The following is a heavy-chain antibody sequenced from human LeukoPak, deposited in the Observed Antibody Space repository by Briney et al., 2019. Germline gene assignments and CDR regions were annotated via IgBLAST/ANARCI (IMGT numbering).Heavy chain of an antibody. D-gene: IGHD2-15*01. V-gene: IGHV3-66*01. CDR1: GFTFSSYW. CDR2: IYSGGGT. J-gene: IGHJ4*02. CDR3: VREGYCSGGSCYSDY. Sequence: PGGSLRRSCAASGFTFSSYWMHWVRQAPGKGLEWVSLIYSGGGTYYADSVKGRFTISRDNSKNTLYLQMNSLRAEDTALYYCVREGYCSGGSCYSDYWGQGTLVTVSS.